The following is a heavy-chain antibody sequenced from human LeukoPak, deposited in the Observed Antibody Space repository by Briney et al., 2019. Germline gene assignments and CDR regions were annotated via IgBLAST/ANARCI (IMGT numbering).Heavy chain of an antibody. CDR2: ISGSGGST. D-gene: IGHD3-10*01. CDR1: GFTFSSYS. CDR3: AKVGLWFGAFTFS. J-gene: IGHJ4*02. Sequence: GGSLRLSCAASGFTFSSYSMNWVRQAPGKGLEWVSAISGSGGSTYYADSVKGRFTISRDNSKNTLYLQMNSLRAEDTAVYYCAKVGLWFGAFTFSGGQGTLVTVSS. V-gene: IGHV3-23*01.